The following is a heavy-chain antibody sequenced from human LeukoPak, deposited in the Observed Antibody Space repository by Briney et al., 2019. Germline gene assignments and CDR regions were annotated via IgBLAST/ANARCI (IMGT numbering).Heavy chain of an antibody. CDR3: ARRYCSGGSCYYGAFDI. Sequence: SVKVSCKASGGTFSSYAISGVRQAPGQGLEWMGGIIPIFGTANYAQKFQGRVTITADKSTSTAYMELSSLRSEDTAVYYCARRYCSGGSCYYGAFDIWGQGTMVTVSS. J-gene: IGHJ3*02. D-gene: IGHD2-15*01. CDR1: GGTFSSYA. V-gene: IGHV1-69*06. CDR2: IIPIFGTA.